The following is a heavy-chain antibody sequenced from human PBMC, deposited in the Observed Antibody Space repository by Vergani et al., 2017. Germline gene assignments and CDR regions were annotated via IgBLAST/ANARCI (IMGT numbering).Heavy chain of an antibody. CDR1: GFNVGHYW. Sequence: EVRLLESGGGLVQPGGSLTLSCAASGFNVGHYWMSWVRQALGKGLEWVANIKEDGTEKYYLDSVKGRFTISRDIAENSIYLEMNSLRVEDTAVYYCAREGVPRCCIVGAPDFWGQGTQVTVSS. CDR3: AREGVPRCCIVGAPDF. V-gene: IGHV3-7*01. J-gene: IGHJ4*02. D-gene: IGHD1-26*01. CDR2: IKEDGTEK.